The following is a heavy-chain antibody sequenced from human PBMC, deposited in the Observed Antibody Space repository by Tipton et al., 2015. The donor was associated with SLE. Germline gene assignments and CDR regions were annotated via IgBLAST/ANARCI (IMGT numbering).Heavy chain of an antibody. Sequence: TLSLTCTVSGGSISSGSYYWSWIRQPAGKGLEWIGRIYTSGSTNYNPSLKSRVTISVDTSKNQFSLKLSSVTAADTAVYYCARGRWELLFDYWGQGTRVTVSS. D-gene: IGHD1-26*01. CDR1: GGSISSGSYY. V-gene: IGHV4-61*02. CDR2: IYTSGST. CDR3: ARGRWELLFDY. J-gene: IGHJ4*02.